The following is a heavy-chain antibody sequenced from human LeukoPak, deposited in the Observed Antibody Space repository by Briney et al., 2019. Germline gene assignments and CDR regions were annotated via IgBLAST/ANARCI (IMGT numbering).Heavy chain of an antibody. V-gene: IGHV3-23*01. CDR1: GFTFSSYA. Sequence: GGSLRLSCAASGFTFSSYAMSWVRQAPGKGLEWVSAISGSGGSTYYADSVKGRFTISRDHSKNTLYLQMNSLRAEDTAVYYCAKAYYGSGSYYGGDDYWGQGTLVTVSS. CDR3: AKAYYGSGSYYGGDDY. J-gene: IGHJ4*02. D-gene: IGHD3-10*01. CDR2: ISGSGGST.